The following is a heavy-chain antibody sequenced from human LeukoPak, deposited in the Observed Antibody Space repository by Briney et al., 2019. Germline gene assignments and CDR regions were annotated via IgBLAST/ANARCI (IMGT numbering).Heavy chain of an antibody. CDR3: AKEFYSSPYFDY. V-gene: IGHV3-30*18. Sequence: GRSLRLSCAASGFTFSSYGMHWVRQAPGKGLEWVAVISYDGSNKYYADSVKGRFTISRDNSKNTLYLQMNSLRAEDTAVYYCAKEFYSSPYFDYWGQGILVTVSS. D-gene: IGHD6-13*01. J-gene: IGHJ4*02. CDR1: GFTFSSYG. CDR2: ISYDGSNK.